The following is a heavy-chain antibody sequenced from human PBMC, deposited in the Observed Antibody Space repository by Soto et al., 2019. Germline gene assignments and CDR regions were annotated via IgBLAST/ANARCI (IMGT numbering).Heavy chain of an antibody. CDR1: GGSINSGGYY. CDR2: INHSGST. CDR3: ARGSHLAITMVRGVREARFDY. D-gene: IGHD3-10*01. J-gene: IGHJ4*02. V-gene: IGHV4-34*01. Sequence: SETLSLTCTVSGGSINSGGYYWSWIRQPPGKGLEWIGEINHSGSTNYNPSLKSRVTISVDTSKNQFSLKLSSVTAADTAVYYCARGSHLAITMVRGVREARFDYWGQGTLVTVSS.